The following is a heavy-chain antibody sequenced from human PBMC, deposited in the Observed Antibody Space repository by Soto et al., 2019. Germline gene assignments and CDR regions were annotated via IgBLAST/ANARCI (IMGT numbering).Heavy chain of an antibody. V-gene: IGHV5-10-1*01. CDR1: GYSFTSYW. Sequence: GESLKISCRGSGYSFTSYWISWVRQMPGKGLEWMGRIDPSDSYTNYSPSFQGHVTISADKSXXXXXXXXXXXXXXXXXMYYCARLRASPPQPDYWGQXTXXTXSX. CDR3: ARLRASPPQPDY. CDR2: IDPSDSYT. D-gene: IGHD3-10*01. J-gene: IGHJ4*02.